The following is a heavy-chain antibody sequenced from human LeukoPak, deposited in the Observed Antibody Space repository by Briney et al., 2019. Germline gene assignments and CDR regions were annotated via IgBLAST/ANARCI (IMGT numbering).Heavy chain of an antibody. CDR3: ATAYSSSSDFGY. V-gene: IGHV1-69-2*01. Sequence: ATVKISCKVSGYTVTDYYMHWLQQAPGKGLEWMGLVDPEDGETIYAEKFQGRVTITADTSTDTAYMELSSLRSEDTAVYYCATAYSSSSDFGYWGQGTLVTVSS. CDR2: VDPEDGET. CDR1: GYTVTDYY. J-gene: IGHJ4*02. D-gene: IGHD6-6*01.